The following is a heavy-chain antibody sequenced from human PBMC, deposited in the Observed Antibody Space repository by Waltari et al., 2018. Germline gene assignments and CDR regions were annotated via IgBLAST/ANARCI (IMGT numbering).Heavy chain of an antibody. V-gene: IGHV1-24*01. CDR1: GSTPSELS. CDR3: AAGPGPAGFYFYYYLHV. CDR2: FGPERGET. J-gene: IGHJ6*03. D-gene: IGHD6-13*01. Sequence: QVQLIQSGAEVRKPGASVKVSGQVSGSTPSELSIHWGRQGPGKGLAGVGGFGPERGETRYAQTFQGKVTVTEDTSINTAYMEVSSLRSDDTAVYFCAAGPGPAGFYFYYYLHVWGKGTTVTVAS.